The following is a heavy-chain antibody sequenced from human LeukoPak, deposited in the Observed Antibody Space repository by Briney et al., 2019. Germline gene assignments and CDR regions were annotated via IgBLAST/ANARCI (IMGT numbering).Heavy chain of an antibody. Sequence: GASVKVSCKASGGTFSSYAISWVQQAPGQGLEWMGGIIPIFGTANYAQKFQGRVTITADKSTSTAYMELSSLRSEDTAVYYCARGAKMATPMEDYYYGMDVWGQGTTVTVSS. D-gene: IGHD5-24*01. CDR3: ARGAKMATPMEDYYYGMDV. J-gene: IGHJ6*02. V-gene: IGHV1-69*06. CDR1: GGTFSSYA. CDR2: IIPIFGTA.